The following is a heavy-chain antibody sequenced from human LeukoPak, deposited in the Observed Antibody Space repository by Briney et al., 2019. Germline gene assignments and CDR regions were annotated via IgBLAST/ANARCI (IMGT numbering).Heavy chain of an antibody. D-gene: IGHD4-17*01. Sequence: SETLSLTCTVSGGSISSYYWSWIRQPPGKGLEWIGYIYYSGSTNYNPSLKSRVTISVDTSKNQFSLKLSSVTAADTAVYYCAREPDTVSPHDYWGQGTLVTVSS. CDR3: AREPDTVSPHDY. CDR2: IYYSGST. J-gene: IGHJ4*02. CDR1: GGSISSYY. V-gene: IGHV4-59*12.